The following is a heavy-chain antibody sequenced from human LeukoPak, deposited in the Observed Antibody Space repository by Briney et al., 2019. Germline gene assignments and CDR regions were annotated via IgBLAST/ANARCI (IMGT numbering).Heavy chain of an antibody. V-gene: IGHV3-48*04. CDR1: GFTFRTYG. Sequence: GGSLRLSCAASGFTFRTYGMNCVREAPGRGVEWMSYIISNSDTVHYSTSVEGRFTISRDNAKNSLYLQMNSLRAEDTAMYYCARDTRGESDYWGHGNLVTVSS. J-gene: IGHJ4*01. CDR2: IISNSDTV. CDR3: ARDTRGESDY. D-gene: IGHD2-2*01.